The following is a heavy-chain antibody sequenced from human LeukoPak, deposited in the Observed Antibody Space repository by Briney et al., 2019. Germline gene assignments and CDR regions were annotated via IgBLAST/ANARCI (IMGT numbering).Heavy chain of an antibody. J-gene: IGHJ4*02. Sequence: GGSLRLSCSASGFTFNNYPIHWVRQAPGKGLEYVSAIISNGDNTYYPNSVKGRFTVSRDNSKNTVYLQMGSVRPDDMAVYYCARERPDYGGNVDYWGQGTLVTVSS. CDR2: IISNGDNT. CDR3: ARERPDYGGNVDY. CDR1: GFTFNNYP. D-gene: IGHD4-23*01. V-gene: IGHV3-64*01.